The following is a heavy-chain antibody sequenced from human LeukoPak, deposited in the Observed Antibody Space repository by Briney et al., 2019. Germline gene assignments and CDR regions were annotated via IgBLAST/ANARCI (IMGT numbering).Heavy chain of an antibody. J-gene: IGHJ3*02. D-gene: IGHD2-2*01. Sequence: ASVKVSCKASGHTFTGYYMHWVRQAPGQGLEWMGWINPNSGGTNYAQKFQGRVTMTRDTSISTAYMELSRLRSDDTAVYYCARGGPEDIVVVPAAHAFDIWGQGTMVTVSS. V-gene: IGHV1-2*02. CDR2: INPNSGGT. CDR1: GHTFTGYY. CDR3: ARGGPEDIVVVPAAHAFDI.